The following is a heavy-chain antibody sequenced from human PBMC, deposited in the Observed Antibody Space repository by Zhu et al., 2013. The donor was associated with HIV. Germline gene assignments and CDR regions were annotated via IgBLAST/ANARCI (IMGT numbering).Heavy chain of an antibody. D-gene: IGHD2-2*03. J-gene: IGHJ1*01. CDR1: GGTFSNHA. CDR3: ARGSGYCTSTRCSAEYFQD. V-gene: IGHV1-69*01. Sequence: QVQLVQSGAEVKKPGSSVKVSCKASGGTFSNHAISWVRQAPGQGLQWMGGIIPIFSTADYAQKFQGRVTISADESTSTAYMEVSSLRSEDTAVYYCARGSGYCTSTRCSAEYFQDWGRGPPWSTVSS. CDR2: IIPIFSTA.